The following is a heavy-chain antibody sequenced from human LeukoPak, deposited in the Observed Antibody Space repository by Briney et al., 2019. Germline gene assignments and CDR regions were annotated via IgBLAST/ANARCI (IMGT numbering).Heavy chain of an antibody. V-gene: IGHV3-21*01. J-gene: IGHJ3*02. CDR2: ISSSSSYI. Sequence: GGSLRLSCAASGFTFSSYSMNWVRQAPGKGLEWVSSISSSSSYIYYADSVKGRFTISRDNAKNSLYLQMNSLRAEDTAVYYCARDPASFDWLSDAFDIWGQGTMVTVSS. CDR1: GFTFSSYS. D-gene: IGHD3-9*01. CDR3: ARDPASFDWLSDAFDI.